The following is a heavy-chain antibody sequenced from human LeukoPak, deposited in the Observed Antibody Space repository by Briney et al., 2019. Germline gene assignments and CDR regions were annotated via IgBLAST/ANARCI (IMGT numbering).Heavy chain of an antibody. CDR3: ARDLAGYCSGGSCYSGNWFDP. D-gene: IGHD2-15*01. CDR2: IYYSGTT. V-gene: IGHV4-59*12. J-gene: IGHJ5*02. CDR1: GGSISSYY. Sequence: SETLSLTCTVSGGSISSYYWSWIRQPPGKGLEWIGYIYYSGTTNYNPSLKSRVTISVDRSKNQFPLKLSSVTAADTAVYYCARDLAGYCSGGSCYSGNWFDPWGQGTLVTVSS.